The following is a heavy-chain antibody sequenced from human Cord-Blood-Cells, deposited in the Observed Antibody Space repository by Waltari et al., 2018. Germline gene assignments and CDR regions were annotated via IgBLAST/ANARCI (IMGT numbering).Heavy chain of an antibody. D-gene: IGHD3-10*01. V-gene: IGHV4-34*01. Sequence: QVQLQQWGAGMLKPSETLSLTCAVYGGSSSGYYWSWLPQHPGKGLEWIGEINHSGSTNYNPSLKSRVTISVDTSKNQFSLKLSSVTAADTAVYYCARGRQLLWFGEFDYWGQGTLVTVSS. CDR1: GGSSSGYY. CDR2: INHSGST. CDR3: ARGRQLLWFGEFDY. J-gene: IGHJ4*02.